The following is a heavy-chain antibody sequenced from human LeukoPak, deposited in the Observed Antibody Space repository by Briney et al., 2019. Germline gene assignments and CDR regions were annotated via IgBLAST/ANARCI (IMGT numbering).Heavy chain of an antibody. CDR2: MYYSGST. D-gene: IGHD3-22*01. CDR1: GGSISSGDYY. CDR3: ARPYYYDSRIDP. Sequence: PSQTLSLTCTVSGGSISSGDYYWSWIRQPPGNGLEWIAYMYYSGSTYYNPSLKSRVTMSEDTSKNKLSLKLSSVTAADTAVYYCARPYYYDSRIDPWGQGILVTVSS. J-gene: IGHJ5*02. V-gene: IGHV4-30-4*01.